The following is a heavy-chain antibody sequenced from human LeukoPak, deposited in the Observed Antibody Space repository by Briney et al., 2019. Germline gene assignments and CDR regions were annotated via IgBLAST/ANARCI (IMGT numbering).Heavy chain of an antibody. J-gene: IGHJ4*02. Sequence: PGGSLRLSCAASGFTFSDYYMSWIRQAPGKGREWVSYISSSSSYTNYADSVKGRFTISRDNAKNSLYLQMNSLRAEDTAVYYCARVHYDILTGYSPHFDYWGQGTLVTVSS. CDR2: ISSSSSYT. D-gene: IGHD3-9*01. CDR3: ARVHYDILTGYSPHFDY. V-gene: IGHV3-11*05. CDR1: GFTFSDYY.